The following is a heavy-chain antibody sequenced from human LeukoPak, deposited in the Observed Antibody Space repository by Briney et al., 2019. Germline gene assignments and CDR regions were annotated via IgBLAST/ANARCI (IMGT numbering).Heavy chain of an antibody. CDR3: ARGSSGWYWFDP. CDR2: INHSGST. CDR1: GGSFSGYY. V-gene: IGHV4-34*01. D-gene: IGHD6-19*01. Sequence: SETLSLTCAVYGGSFSGYYWSWIRQPPGKGLEWIGEINHSGSTNYNPSLKSRVTISVDTSKNQFSLKLSSVTPEDTAVYYCARGSSGWYWFDPWGQGTLVTVSS. J-gene: IGHJ5*02.